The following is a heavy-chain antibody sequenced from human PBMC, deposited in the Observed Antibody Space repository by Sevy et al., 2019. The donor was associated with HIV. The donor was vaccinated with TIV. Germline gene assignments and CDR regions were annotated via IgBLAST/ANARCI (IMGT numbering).Heavy chain of an antibody. Sequence: GGSLRLSCVASGFTFRSFSMHWVRQAPGKGLEWVAAIWYDGRTERYADSVQGRFTISRDNSKKTLYLQMNSLRDEDTAIYYCARDAARVIVPTAAFESWGQGTLVTLSS. CDR2: IWYDGRTE. V-gene: IGHV3-33*01. CDR3: ARDAARVIVPTAAFES. D-gene: IGHD1-1*01. J-gene: IGHJ5*01. CDR1: GFTFRSFS.